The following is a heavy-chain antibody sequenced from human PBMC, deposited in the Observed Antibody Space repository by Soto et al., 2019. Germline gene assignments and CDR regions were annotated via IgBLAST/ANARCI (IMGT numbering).Heavy chain of an antibody. CDR1: GYTFTSYG. CDR3: ARASYYYGSGSYYGPDY. CDR2: ISAYNGNT. J-gene: IGHJ4*02. Sequence: QVQLVQSGAEVKKPGASVKVSCKASGYTFTSYGISWVRQAPGQGLEWMGWISAYNGNTNYAQKLQGRVTMTTDTSTSTAYMELRSLRSDDAAVYYCARASYYYGSGSYYGPDYWGQGTLVTVSS. D-gene: IGHD3-10*01. V-gene: IGHV1-18*04.